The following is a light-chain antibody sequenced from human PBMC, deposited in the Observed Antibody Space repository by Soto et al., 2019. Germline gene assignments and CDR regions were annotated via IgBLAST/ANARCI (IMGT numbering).Light chain of an antibody. CDR3: QQYGSSPYT. CDR1: QTISLNY. J-gene: IGKJ2*01. CDR2: GAS. V-gene: IGKV3-20*01. Sequence: EIVLTQSPGTLSLSPGEGATLSCRASQTISLNYLAWYQQKGGQAPRLLISGASTRATGVPDRFSGSGSGTDFTLTVSRLEPEDFAVYYCQQYGSSPYTFGQGTKVESK.